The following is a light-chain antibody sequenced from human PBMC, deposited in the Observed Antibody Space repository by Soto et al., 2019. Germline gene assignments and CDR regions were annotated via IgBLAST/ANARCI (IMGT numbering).Light chain of an antibody. Sequence: DIQMTQSPSTLSASVGGRVTITCRASQSISSWLAWYQQKPGKAPKHLIYKASSLESGVPSRFSGSGSGTEFTLTISSLQPYDFATYYCQQYNSYPYTFGQGTKLEIK. CDR2: KAS. V-gene: IGKV1-5*03. CDR1: QSISSW. J-gene: IGKJ2*01. CDR3: QQYNSYPYT.